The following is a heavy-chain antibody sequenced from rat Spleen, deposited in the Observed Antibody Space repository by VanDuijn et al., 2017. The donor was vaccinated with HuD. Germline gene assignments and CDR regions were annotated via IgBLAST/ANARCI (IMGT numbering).Heavy chain of an antibody. CDR1: GFTFSNAA. D-gene: IGHD1-2*01. Sequence: VQVVESGGGLVQPKESLKISCAASGFTFSNAAMYWVRQAPGKGLEWVARIRTKPNNYATYYADSVKGRFTISRDDSKSMVYLQMDNLKTEDTAMYYCTADSSYYFDYWGQGVMVTVSS. CDR3: TADSSYYFDY. CDR2: IRTKPNNYAT. V-gene: IGHV10-5*01. J-gene: IGHJ2*01.